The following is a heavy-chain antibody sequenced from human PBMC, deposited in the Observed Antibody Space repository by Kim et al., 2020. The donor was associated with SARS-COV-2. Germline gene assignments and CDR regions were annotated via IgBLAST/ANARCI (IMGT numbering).Heavy chain of an antibody. CDR1: GGSISSSSYY. Sequence: SETLSLTCTVSGGSISSSSYYWGWIRQPPGKGLEWIGSIYYSGSTYYNPSLKSRVTISVDTSKNQFSLKLSSVTAADTAVYYCARHVPYYDFWYRGETSWFDPWGQGTLVTVSS. CDR2: IYYSGST. V-gene: IGHV4-39*01. CDR3: ARHVPYYDFWYRGETSWFDP. J-gene: IGHJ5*02. D-gene: IGHD3-3*01.